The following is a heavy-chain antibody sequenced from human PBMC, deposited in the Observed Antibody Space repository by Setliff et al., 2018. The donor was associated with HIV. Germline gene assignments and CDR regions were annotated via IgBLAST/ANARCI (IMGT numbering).Heavy chain of an antibody. Sequence: ASVKVSCKASGNTFSSYGITWVRQAPGQGLEWMGGTTPLLGTTNYAQRFQGRVTITADHSTTTTYMELTSLRADDTAVYYCVRVGPWYYARSGYLASWDYWGQGTLVTVSS. V-gene: IGHV1-69*10. D-gene: IGHD3-22*01. CDR2: TTPLLGTT. CDR3: VRVGPWYYARSGYLASWDY. CDR1: GNTFSSYG. J-gene: IGHJ4*02.